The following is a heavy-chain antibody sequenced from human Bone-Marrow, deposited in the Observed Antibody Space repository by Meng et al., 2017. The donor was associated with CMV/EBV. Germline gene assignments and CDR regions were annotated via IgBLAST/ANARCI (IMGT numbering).Heavy chain of an antibody. V-gene: IGHV3-30*04. D-gene: IGHD6-6*01. CDR3: ASWGQLVDYYGMDV. Sequence: GESLKISCAASGFTFSRHAIHWVRQAPGKGLEWVAVISHGGDTQFTDSVKGRFTISRDNSRNTVFLQMNSLRAEDTAVYYCASWGQLVDYYGMDVWGQGTTVTVSS. CDR2: ISHGGDTQ. J-gene: IGHJ6*02. CDR1: GFTFSRHA.